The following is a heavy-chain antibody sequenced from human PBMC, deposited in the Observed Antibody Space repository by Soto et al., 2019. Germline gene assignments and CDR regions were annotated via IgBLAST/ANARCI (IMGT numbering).Heavy chain of an antibody. CDR1: GFTFSSYA. CDR2: ISGSGGST. CDR3: GKGGVVGQQLLFFDY. V-gene: IGHV3-23*01. D-gene: IGHD6-13*01. Sequence: GGSLRLSCAASGFTFSSYAMSWVRQAPGKGLEWVSAISGSGGSTYYADSVKGRFTISRDNSKNTLYLQMNSLRAEDTAVYYCGKGGVVGQQLLFFDYWGQGPLVTVSS. J-gene: IGHJ4*02.